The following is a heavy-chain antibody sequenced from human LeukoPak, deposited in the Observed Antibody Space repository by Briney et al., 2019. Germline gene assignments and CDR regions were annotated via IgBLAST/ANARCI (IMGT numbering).Heavy chain of an antibody. CDR3: ARARLHRYDSSGGHWFDP. CDR1: GFTFSSYA. CDR2: ISGNGGST. D-gene: IGHD3-22*01. J-gene: IGHJ5*02. Sequence: PGGSLRLSCAASGFTFSSYAMSWVRQAPGKGLEWVSAISGNGGSTYYADSVKGRFTISRDNSKNTLYLQMNSLRAEDTAVYYCARARLHRYDSSGGHWFDPWGQGTLVTVSS. V-gene: IGHV3-23*01.